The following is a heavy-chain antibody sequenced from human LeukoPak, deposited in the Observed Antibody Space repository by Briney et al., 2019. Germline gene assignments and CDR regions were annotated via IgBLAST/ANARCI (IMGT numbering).Heavy chain of an antibody. Sequence: ASVKVSCKASGYTFTGYYMHWVRQAPGQGLEWMGWINPNSGGTNYAQKFQGRVTMTRDTSISTAYMELSRLRSDDTAVYYCARDFHPGASYGQLFDYWGQGTLVTVSS. CDR2: INPNSGGT. CDR1: GYTFTGYY. D-gene: IGHD5-18*01. J-gene: IGHJ4*02. V-gene: IGHV1-2*02. CDR3: ARDFHPGASYGQLFDY.